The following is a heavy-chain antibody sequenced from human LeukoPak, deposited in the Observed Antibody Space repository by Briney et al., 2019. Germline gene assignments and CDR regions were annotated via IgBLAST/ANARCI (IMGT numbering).Heavy chain of an antibody. D-gene: IGHD5-24*01. V-gene: IGHV3-48*03. CDR3: ARDHPDGYITSPLDL. J-gene: IGHJ4*02. Sequence: GGSLRLSCAASGFTFSSYEMNWVRQAPGKGLEWVSYISSSGSTIYYADSVKGRFTISRDNAKNSLYMQMNSLRAEDTAVYYCARDHPDGYITSPLDLWGQGTLVTVSS. CDR2: ISSSGSTI. CDR1: GFTFSSYE.